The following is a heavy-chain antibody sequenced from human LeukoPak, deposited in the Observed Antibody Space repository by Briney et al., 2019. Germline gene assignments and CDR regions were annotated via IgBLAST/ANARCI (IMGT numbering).Heavy chain of an antibody. J-gene: IGHJ4*02. Sequence: TGGSLRLSCAVSGFIVSSNYMTWVRQAPGKGLEWVSVIYSGGRTYYADSVKGRFTISRDNSNNTLFLQMNSLRVEDTAVYYCAKWGAQSGSYRVVDCWGRGTLVTVSS. CDR1: GFIVSSNY. V-gene: IGHV3-53*05. CDR3: AKWGAQSGSYRVVDC. CDR2: IYSGGRT. D-gene: IGHD3-10*01.